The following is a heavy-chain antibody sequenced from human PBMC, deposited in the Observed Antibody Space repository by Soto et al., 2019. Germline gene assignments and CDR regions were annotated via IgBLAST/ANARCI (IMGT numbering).Heavy chain of an antibody. V-gene: IGHV4-34*01. CDR2: INHSGST. Sequence: QVQLQQWGAGLLKPSETLSLTCAVYGGSFSGYYWSWIRQPPGKGLGWIGEINHSGSTNYNPSLKSRVTISVDTSKNQFSLKLSSVTAADTAVYYCAREGGWFGEPDGSFDIWGQGTMVTVSS. CDR3: AREGGWFGEPDGSFDI. D-gene: IGHD3-10*01. CDR1: GGSFSGYY. J-gene: IGHJ3*02.